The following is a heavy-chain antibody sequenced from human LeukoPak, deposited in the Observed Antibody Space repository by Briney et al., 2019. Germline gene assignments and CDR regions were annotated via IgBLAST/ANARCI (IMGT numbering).Heavy chain of an antibody. D-gene: IGHD6-13*01. CDR1: GYTFTSNG. Sequence: ASVKVSCKASGYTFTSNGTSWVRQAPGQGLEWMGWISAYNGNTNYAQKLQGRVTMTTDTSTSTAYMELRSLRSDDTAVYYCARDQFSSSPRFFDYWGQGTLVTVSS. V-gene: IGHV1-18*01. CDR2: ISAYNGNT. J-gene: IGHJ4*02. CDR3: ARDQFSSSPRFFDY.